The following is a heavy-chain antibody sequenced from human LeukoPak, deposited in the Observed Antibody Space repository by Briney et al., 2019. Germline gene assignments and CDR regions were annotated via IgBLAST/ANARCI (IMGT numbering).Heavy chain of an antibody. CDR3: ATQIGRWLQFRGDAFDI. D-gene: IGHD5-24*01. CDR1: GYAISSGFC. CDR2: SSGSVTTA. Sequence: PSETLSLTCGVSGYAISSGFCWGWVRPPPGKGREWIGRSSGSVTTAYHTPSLKSRVTISVDTSKTQFSLTLSSVPAAHTAVYYCATQIGRWLQFRGDAFDIWGQGTMVPVSS. J-gene: IGHJ3*02. V-gene: IGHV4-38-2*01.